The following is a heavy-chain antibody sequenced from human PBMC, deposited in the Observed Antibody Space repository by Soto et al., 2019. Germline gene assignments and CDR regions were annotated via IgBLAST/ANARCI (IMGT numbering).Heavy chain of an antibody. CDR3: ARGGHRGYSYGYAVAVPQGRYYYYYYMDV. CDR1: GGSFSGYY. Sequence: SETLSLTCAVYGGSFSGYYWSWIRQPPGKGLEWIGEINHSGSTNYNPSLKSRVTISVDTSKNQFSLKLSSVTAADTAVYYCARGGHRGYSYGYAVAVPQGRYYYYYYMDVWGKGTTVTVSS. D-gene: IGHD5-18*01. CDR2: INHSGST. J-gene: IGHJ6*03. V-gene: IGHV4-34*01.